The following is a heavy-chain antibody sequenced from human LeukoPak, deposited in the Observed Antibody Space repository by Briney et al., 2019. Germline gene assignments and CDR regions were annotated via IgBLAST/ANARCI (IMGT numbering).Heavy chain of an antibody. CDR1: GGSFSGYY. D-gene: IGHD2-2*01. CDR2: INHSGST. V-gene: IGHV4-34*01. Sequence: PSETLSLTCAVYGGSFSGYYWSWIRQPPGKGLEWIGEINHSGSTNYNPSLKSRVTISVDTSKNQFSLKLSSVTAADTAVYYCASSPGVVPAAMGYWGQGTLVTVSP. CDR3: ASSPGVVPAAMGY. J-gene: IGHJ4*02.